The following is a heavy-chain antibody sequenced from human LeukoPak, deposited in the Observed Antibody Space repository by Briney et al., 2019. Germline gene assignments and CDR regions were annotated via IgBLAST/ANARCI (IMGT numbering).Heavy chain of an antibody. J-gene: IGHJ3*01. CDR2: ISGSGGST. V-gene: IGHV3-23*01. Sequence: GGSLRLSCAASGFTFSSYAMSWVRQAPGKGLEWVSAISGSGGSTYYADSVRGRFPVSRDNLKNTVYLQMNSLRPEDTAVYYCAKARHCTTATCASAAFDAWGQGTMVTVSS. CDR1: GFTFSSYA. CDR3: AKARHCTTATCASAAFDA. D-gene: IGHD2/OR15-2a*01.